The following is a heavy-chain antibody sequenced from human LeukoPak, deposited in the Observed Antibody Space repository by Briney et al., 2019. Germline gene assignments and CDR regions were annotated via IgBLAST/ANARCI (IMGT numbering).Heavy chain of an antibody. CDR3: ARVHKGYYYYMDV. Sequence: SETLSLTCAVYGGSFSGYYWSWIRQPPGKGLEWIGEINHSGSTNYNPSLKSRVTISVDTSKNQFSLKLSSVTAADTAVYYCARVHKGYYYYMDVWGKGTTVTVSS. CDR1: GGSFSGYY. J-gene: IGHJ6*03. V-gene: IGHV4-34*01. CDR2: INHSGST.